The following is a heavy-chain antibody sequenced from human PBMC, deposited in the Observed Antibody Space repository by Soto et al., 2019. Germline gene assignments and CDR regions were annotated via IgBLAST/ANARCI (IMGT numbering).Heavy chain of an antibody. Sequence: GGSLRLSCAASEFTFSDCWMHWVRQVPGKGLVWVARINSDGSSTDYADSVKGRFTISRDNAKNTLYLQMNSLTAEDTAVYYCVRGFLDPDNSGYRHFDYWGQGTLVTVSS. J-gene: IGHJ4*02. V-gene: IGHV3-74*01. D-gene: IGHD3-22*01. CDR3: VRGFLDPDNSGYRHFDY. CDR1: EFTFSDCW. CDR2: INSDGSST.